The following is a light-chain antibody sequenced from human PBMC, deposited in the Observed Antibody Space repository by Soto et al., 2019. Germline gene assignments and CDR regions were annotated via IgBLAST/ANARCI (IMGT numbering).Light chain of an antibody. CDR2: AAS. Sequence: DIQMTQSPSSLSASVGDRVTITCRASQIISTYLNWYQQKPGRAPNLLIYAASSLQSGVPSRFSGSGSETDFTLTINSLQPEDFASYYCQQTFTTPRTFGQGTKVDIK. J-gene: IGKJ2*01. V-gene: IGKV1-39*01. CDR3: QQTFTTPRT. CDR1: QIISTY.